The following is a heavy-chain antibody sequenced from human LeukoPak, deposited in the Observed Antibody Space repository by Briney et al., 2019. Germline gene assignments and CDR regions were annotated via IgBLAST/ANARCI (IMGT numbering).Heavy chain of an antibody. V-gene: IGHV4-59*12. CDR2: IYYSGST. Sequence: SETLSLTCTVSGGSISSYYWSWIRQPPGKGLEWIGYIYYSGSTNYNPSLKSRVTISVDTSKNQFSLKLSSVTAADTAVYYCARERRGGGYYDSSGYYFVFDYWGQGTLVTVSS. CDR3: ARERRGGGYYDSSGYYFVFDY. CDR1: GGSISSYY. J-gene: IGHJ4*02. D-gene: IGHD3-22*01.